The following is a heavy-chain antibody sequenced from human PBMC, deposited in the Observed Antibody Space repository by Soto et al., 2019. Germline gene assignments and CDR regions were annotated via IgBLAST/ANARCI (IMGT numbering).Heavy chain of an antibody. V-gene: IGHV5-10-1*01. CDR2: IDPSDSYT. Sequence: HGESLKISCKGSGYSFTSYWISWVRQMPGKGLEWMGRIDPSDSYTNYSPSFQGHVTISADKSISTAYLQWSSLKASDTAMYYCASHSAPFPSYGMDVWGQGTTVTVSS. CDR3: ASHSAPFPSYGMDV. J-gene: IGHJ6*02. CDR1: GYSFTSYW.